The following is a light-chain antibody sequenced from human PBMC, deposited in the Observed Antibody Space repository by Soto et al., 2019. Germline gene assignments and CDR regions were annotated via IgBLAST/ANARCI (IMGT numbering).Light chain of an antibody. J-gene: IGLJ3*02. CDR3: CSYGGSSNWL. CDR1: TTNVATYNY. Sequence: QSALTQPLSVSGSPGQSVTISCTGTTTNVATYNYVSWYQHHPGKAPKLIIYNVSERPSGVSDRFSGSKSGNAASLTISGLQADDEADYYCCSYGGSSNWLFGGGTQLTVL. V-gene: IGLV2-11*01. CDR2: NVS.